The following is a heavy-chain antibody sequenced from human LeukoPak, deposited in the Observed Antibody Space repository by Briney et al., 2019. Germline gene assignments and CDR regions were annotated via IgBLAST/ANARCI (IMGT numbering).Heavy chain of an antibody. V-gene: IGHV1-69*05. CDR3: ARGSSLMGYYYYYMDV. D-gene: IGHD2-8*01. CDR2: IIPIFGTA. Sequence: GASVKVSCKASGGTFSSYAISWVRQAPGQGLEWMEGIIPIFGTANYAQKFQGRVTVTTDESTSTAYMELSSLRSEDTAVYYCARGSSLMGYYYYYMDVWGKGTTVTVSS. J-gene: IGHJ6*03. CDR1: GGTFSSYA.